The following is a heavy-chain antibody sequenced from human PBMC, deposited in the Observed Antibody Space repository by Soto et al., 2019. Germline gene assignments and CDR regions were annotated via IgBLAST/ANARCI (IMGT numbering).Heavy chain of an antibody. Sequence: SGPTLVNPTQTLTLTCTFSGVSLSTSGVGVGWIRQPPGKSLEWLALIYWDDDKRYSPSLKSRLTIIKDTSKNQAVLTMTNMDPVNTATYYCAHRLAYSSKMVPSWFDPWGQGTLVTVSS. D-gene: IGHD6-13*01. CDR2: IYWDDDK. CDR3: AHRLAYSSKMVPSWFDP. J-gene: IGHJ5*02. V-gene: IGHV2-5*02. CDR1: GVSLSTSGVG.